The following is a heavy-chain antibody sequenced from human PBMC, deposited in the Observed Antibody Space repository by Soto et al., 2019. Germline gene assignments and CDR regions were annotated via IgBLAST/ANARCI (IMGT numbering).Heavy chain of an antibody. V-gene: IGHV3-7*03. D-gene: IGHD6-19*01. CDR2: IQQDGSAT. CDR1: GFTFSSHW. CDR3: ARYTYSGGPQDY. J-gene: IGHJ4*02. Sequence: EVQLVESGGGLVQPGGSLRLSCAASGFTFSSHWMSWVRQAPGKGLEWVANIQQDGSATRYVDSVKGRLTIPRDNGKNSLYLQMNSLRAEDTAVYYCARYTYSGGPQDYWGQGTLVTVSS.